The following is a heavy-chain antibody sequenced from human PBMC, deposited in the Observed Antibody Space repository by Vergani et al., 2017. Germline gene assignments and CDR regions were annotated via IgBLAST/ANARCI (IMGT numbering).Heavy chain of an antibody. CDR3: ARTGSFILRYFHWAL. J-gene: IGHJ4*02. V-gene: IGHV4-39*01. CDR1: GGSITSSSYY. D-gene: IGHD3-9*01. Sequence: QLHLQESGPGLVKPSETLSLTCTVSGGSITSSSYYWGWIRQPPGKGLEWIGNIYHSGGAYYNLSLKGRVTISVDTSKNQFSLDVTSVTAADTGIYFCARTGSFILRYFHWALWGQGTLVTVSS. CDR2: IYHSGGA.